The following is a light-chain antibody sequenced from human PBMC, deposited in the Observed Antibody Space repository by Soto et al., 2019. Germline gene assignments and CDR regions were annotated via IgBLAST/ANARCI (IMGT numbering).Light chain of an antibody. CDR2: GNS. CDR3: QSYDSSLSVVV. V-gene: IGLV1-40*01. J-gene: IGLJ2*01. Sequence: QSVLTQPPSVSGAPGQRVTISCTGSSSNIGAGYDVHWYQQPPGTAPKLFIYGNSNRPSGVPDRFSGSKSGTSASLAITGLQAEDEADYYCQSYDSSLSVVVFGGGTKLTVL. CDR1: SSNIGAGYD.